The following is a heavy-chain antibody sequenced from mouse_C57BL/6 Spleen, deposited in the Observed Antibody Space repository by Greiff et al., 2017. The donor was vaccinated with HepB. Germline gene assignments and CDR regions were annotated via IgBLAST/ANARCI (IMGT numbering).Heavy chain of an antibody. CDR1: GYSFTGYY. CDR3: ARDYGSSYVTAWFAY. CDR2: IYPYNGVS. Sequence: VQLKESGPELVKPGASVKISCKASGYSFTGYYMHWVKQSHGNILDWIGYIYPYNGVSSYNQKFKGKATLTVDKSSSTAYMELRSLTSEDSAVYYCARDYGSSYVTAWFAYWGQGTLVTVSA. V-gene: IGHV1-31*01. D-gene: IGHD1-1*01. J-gene: IGHJ3*01.